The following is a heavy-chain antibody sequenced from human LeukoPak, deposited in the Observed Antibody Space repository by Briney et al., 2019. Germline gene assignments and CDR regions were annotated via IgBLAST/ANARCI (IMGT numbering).Heavy chain of an antibody. CDR2: IYYSGST. J-gene: IGHJ6*03. CDR1: GGSISSSSYY. Sequence: SETLSLTCTVSGGSISSSSYYWGWIRQPPGKGLEWIGYIYYSGSTNYNPSLKSRVTMSVDTSKNQFSLKLSSVTAADTAVYYCARVDSDYYYYMDVWGKGTTVTISS. CDR3: ARVDSDYYYYMDV. V-gene: IGHV4-61*05. D-gene: IGHD3-9*01.